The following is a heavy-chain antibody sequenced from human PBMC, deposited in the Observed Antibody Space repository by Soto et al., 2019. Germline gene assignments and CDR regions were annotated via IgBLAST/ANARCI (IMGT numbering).Heavy chain of an antibody. CDR2: ISGSGGST. D-gene: IGHD4-4*01. Sequence: GGSMRLSCAAAGLSFCSYSMSRVRQAPGKGLEWVSAISGSGGSTYYADSVKGRFTISRDNSKNTLYLQMNSLRAEDTAVYYCAKDQRNYVRAIFDPWGQGTLVTVSS. CDR3: AKDQRNYVRAIFDP. CDR1: GLSFCSYS. J-gene: IGHJ5*02. V-gene: IGHV3-23*01.